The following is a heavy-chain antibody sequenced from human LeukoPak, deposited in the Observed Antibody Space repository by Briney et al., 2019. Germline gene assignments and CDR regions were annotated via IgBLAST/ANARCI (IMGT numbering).Heavy chain of an antibody. CDR2: ISGSGGST. J-gene: IGHJ4*02. CDR1: GFTFSSYA. CDR3: AKDRITFGGVNPFDY. V-gene: IGHV3-23*01. D-gene: IGHD3-16*01. Sequence: PGGSLRLSCAASGFTFSSYAMSWVRQAPGKGLEWVPAISGSGGSTYYADSVKGRFTISRDNSKNTLYLQMNSLRAEDTAVYYCAKDRITFGGVNPFDYWGQGTLVTVSS.